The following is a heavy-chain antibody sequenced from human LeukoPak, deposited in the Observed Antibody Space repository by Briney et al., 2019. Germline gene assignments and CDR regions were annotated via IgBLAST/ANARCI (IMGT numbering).Heavy chain of an antibody. D-gene: IGHD1-26*01. J-gene: IGHJ4*02. Sequence: GGSLRLSCAGSAFTLSNYAINWVRQAPGKGPEWLSYISSSGSTILYADSVKGRFTISRDNSKNTLYLQMNSLRAEDTAVYYCARDLSWELLDYWGQGTLVTVSS. CDR1: AFTLSNYA. CDR3: ARDLSWELLDY. V-gene: IGHV3-48*01. CDR2: ISSSGSTI.